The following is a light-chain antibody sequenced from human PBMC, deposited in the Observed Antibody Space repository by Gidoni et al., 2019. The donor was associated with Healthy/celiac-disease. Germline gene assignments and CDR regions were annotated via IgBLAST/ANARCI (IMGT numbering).Light chain of an antibody. CDR1: QSVSSY. Sequence: EIVLTQSPATLSLSPGESATLSCRASQSVSSYLAWYKQNPGQAPRLLSYDASNRSTGIPARFSGSGSGTDFTLTISSLEPEDFAVYYCQQRSNWPPLTFGGGTKVEIK. CDR3: QQRSNWPPLT. CDR2: DAS. V-gene: IGKV3-11*01. J-gene: IGKJ4*01.